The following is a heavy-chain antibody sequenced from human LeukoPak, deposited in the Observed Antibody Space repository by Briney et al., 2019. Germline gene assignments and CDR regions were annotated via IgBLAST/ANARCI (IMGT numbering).Heavy chain of an antibody. Sequence: SETLSLTCAVYGGSFSPYYWSRIRQSPDKGLEWIGEINHSRSTNYNPSLKSRVTISVDTSKNQFSLKLSSVTAADTAVYYCARRGRQYYYDSSGYFHHWGQGTLVTVSS. CDR1: GGSFSPYY. CDR3: ARRGRQYYYDSSGYFHH. J-gene: IGHJ4*02. CDR2: INHSRST. D-gene: IGHD3-22*01. V-gene: IGHV4-34*01.